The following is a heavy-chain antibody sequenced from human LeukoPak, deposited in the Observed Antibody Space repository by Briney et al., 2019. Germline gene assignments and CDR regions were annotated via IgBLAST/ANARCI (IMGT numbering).Heavy chain of an antibody. CDR2: ISGSGGNT. J-gene: IGHJ3*02. D-gene: IGHD4/OR15-4a*01. CDR3: AKVSLNMVNDAFDI. Sequence: PGGSLRLSCAASGFTFSRNGMTWVRQAPGKGLEWVSAISGSGGNTYYADSVKGRFTISRDNSKNTLYLQMNSLRAEDTAMYYCAKVSLNMVNDAFDIWGQGTMVSVSS. CDR1: GFTFSRNG. V-gene: IGHV3-23*01.